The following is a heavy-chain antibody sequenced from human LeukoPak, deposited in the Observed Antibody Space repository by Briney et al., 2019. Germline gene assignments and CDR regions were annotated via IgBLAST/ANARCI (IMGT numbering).Heavy chain of an antibody. CDR1: GGSISSGGYY. CDR2: IYYSGST. J-gene: IGHJ5*02. Sequence: SETLSLTCTVSGGSISSGGYYWSWIRQHPGKGLEWIGYIYYSGSTYYNPSLKSRVTISVDTSKNQFSLKLSSVTAADTAVYHCARGVAAAGRGFDPWGQGTLVTVSS. V-gene: IGHV4-31*03. D-gene: IGHD6-13*01. CDR3: ARGVAAAGRGFDP.